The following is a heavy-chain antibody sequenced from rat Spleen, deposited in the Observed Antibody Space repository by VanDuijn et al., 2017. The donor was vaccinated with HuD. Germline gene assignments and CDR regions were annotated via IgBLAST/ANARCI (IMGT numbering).Heavy chain of an antibody. CDR3: TTEFGVRVMDA. V-gene: IGHV5-20*01. J-gene: IGHJ4*01. CDR1: GFTFSDYY. Sequence: EVQLVESGGGLVQPGRSLKLSCAASGFTFSDYYMAWVRQAPTQGLEWVASISYDGGSTFYRDSVKGRFTISRDTTTSSLYLQMDSLRSEDTATYYCTTEFGVRVMDAWGQGASVTVSS. D-gene: IGHD4-3*01. CDR2: ISYDGGST.